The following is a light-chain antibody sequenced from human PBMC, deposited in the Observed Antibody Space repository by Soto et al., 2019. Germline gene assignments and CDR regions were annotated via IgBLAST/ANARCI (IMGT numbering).Light chain of an antibody. J-gene: IGKJ1*01. Sequence: EIVLTQSPGTLSVSPGERATLSCRASQSVRSNLAWYQQKPGQAPRLLIYVASTRATGIPARFSGSGSGTEFTLSIGSLQSEDFAVYYCQQYNNWPPTFGQGTKVDIK. CDR3: QQYNNWPPT. CDR2: VAS. CDR1: QSVRSN. V-gene: IGKV3-15*01.